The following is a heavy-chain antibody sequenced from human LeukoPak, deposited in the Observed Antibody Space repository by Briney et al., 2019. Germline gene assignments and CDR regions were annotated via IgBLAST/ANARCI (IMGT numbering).Heavy chain of an antibody. Sequence: PGGSLRLSCAASGFIFSSYSMSWVRQAPGKGLEWVSYISSGTSMYYADSVKGRFTISRDNAKNSLYLQMNSLRADDTAVYYCARVLGIVGGWGQGTLVTVSS. CDR1: GFIFSSYS. CDR3: ARVLGIVGG. D-gene: IGHD1-26*01. J-gene: IGHJ4*02. V-gene: IGHV3-48*04. CDR2: ISSGTSM.